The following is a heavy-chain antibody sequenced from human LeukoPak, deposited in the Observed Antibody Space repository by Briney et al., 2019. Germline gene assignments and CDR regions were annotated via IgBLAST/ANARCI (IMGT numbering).Heavy chain of an antibody. CDR1: GFTFSNYA. V-gene: IGHV3-23*01. J-gene: IGHJ4*02. CDR3: VKDQGEAIVPRRFDY. Sequence: GGSLRLSCAASGFTFSNYAMSWVRQAPGKGLEWVSSIYFSGGNTYSADSVKGRFTISRDNSRNTLYLQMNGLRAEDTAVYYCVKDQGEAIVPRRFDYWGQGTLVTVSS. CDR2: IYFSGGNT. D-gene: IGHD6-6*01.